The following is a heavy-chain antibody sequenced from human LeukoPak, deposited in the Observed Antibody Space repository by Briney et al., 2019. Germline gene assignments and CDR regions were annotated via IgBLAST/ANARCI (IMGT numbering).Heavy chain of an antibody. CDR2: INHSGST. J-gene: IGHJ4*02. Sequence: KPSETLSLTCAVCGGSFSGYYWSGTRQPPGKGVEGIGEINHSGSTNYNPSLKVRVTISVDTSKNQFSLKLSSVTAADTAVYYCARGRSSGWYNNYFDYWCQGTLVTVSS. V-gene: IGHV4-34*01. CDR3: ARGRSSGWYNNYFDY. CDR1: GGSFSGYY. D-gene: IGHD6-19*01.